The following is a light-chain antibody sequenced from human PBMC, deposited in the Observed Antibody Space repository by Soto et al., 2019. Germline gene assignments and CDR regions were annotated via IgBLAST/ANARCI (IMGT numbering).Light chain of an antibody. V-gene: IGKV3-20*01. CDR3: QQYGGSPPIT. CDR2: GAS. CDR1: QSVSSDY. Sequence: EIVFMQSPGTLSLSPGGRATLSCRASQSVSSDYLAWYQQKPGQAPRLLIYGASSRATGIPARFSGSGSGTDFTLAISRLEPEDFAVYYCQQYGGSPPITFGQGTRLEI. J-gene: IGKJ5*01.